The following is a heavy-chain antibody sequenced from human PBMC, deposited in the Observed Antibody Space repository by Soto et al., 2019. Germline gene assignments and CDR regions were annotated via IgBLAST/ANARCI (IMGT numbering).Heavy chain of an antibody. CDR3: ARDRNPTVMVVGATPPDY. D-gene: IGHD2-15*01. CDR2: IWSDGNHK. CDR1: GFTFNNYG. J-gene: IGHJ4*02. Sequence: PGGSLRLSCAVSGFTFNNYGMHWVRQAPGKGLEWVAVIWSDGNHKYYADSVKGRFTISRDISKNTLSLQMNSLRAEDTAVYYCARDRNPTVMVVGATPPDYWGQGTLVTVSS. V-gene: IGHV3-33*01.